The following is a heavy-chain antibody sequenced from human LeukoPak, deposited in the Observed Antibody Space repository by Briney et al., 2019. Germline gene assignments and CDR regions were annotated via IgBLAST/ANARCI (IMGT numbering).Heavy chain of an antibody. CDR2: IYYSGST. Sequence: SETLSLTCTVSGGSISSYYWSWIRQPPGKGLEWIGYIYYSGSTNCNPSLKSRVTISVDTSKNQFSLKLSSLTAADTAVYYCARERKSSPLGYYYYYMDVWGKGTTVTVSS. J-gene: IGHJ6*03. V-gene: IGHV4-59*01. CDR3: ARERKSSPLGYYYYYMDV. D-gene: IGHD6-13*01. CDR1: GGSISSYY.